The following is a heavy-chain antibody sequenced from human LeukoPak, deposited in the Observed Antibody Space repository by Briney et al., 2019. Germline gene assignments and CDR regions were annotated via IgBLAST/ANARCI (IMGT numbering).Heavy chain of an antibody. CDR3: ARVAYDSSGYLFDS. D-gene: IGHD3-22*01. J-gene: IGHJ4*02. CDR2: IYHSGST. V-gene: IGHV4-4*02. Sequence: SETLSLTCAVSGGSISTSNWWSWVRQPPGKGLEWIGEIYHSGSTNYNPSLKSRVTISLDKSKNQFSLKLSSVTAADTAVYYCARVAYDSSGYLFDSWGQGTLVTVSS. CDR1: GGSISTSNW.